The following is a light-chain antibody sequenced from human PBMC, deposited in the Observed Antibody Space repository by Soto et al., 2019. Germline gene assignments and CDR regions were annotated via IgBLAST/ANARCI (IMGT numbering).Light chain of an antibody. CDR2: EGS. Sequence: IVMTQTPLSLSVTPGQPASISCKSSESLLHSDLKTHLYWYLQKAGQSPQLLIYEGSNRFSGVPDRFSGSGSETDFTLNISRVEAEDVGVYYCMQSIQRLPTFGQGTRLEIK. V-gene: IGKV2D-29*02. CDR3: MQSIQRLPT. J-gene: IGKJ5*01. CDR1: ESLLHSDLKTH.